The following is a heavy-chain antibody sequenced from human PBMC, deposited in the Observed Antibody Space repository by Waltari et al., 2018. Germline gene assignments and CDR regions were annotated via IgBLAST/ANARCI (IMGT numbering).Heavy chain of an antibody. CDR3: ARALSGGDRPSWFDP. V-gene: IGHV4-38-2*02. CDR1: GYSLSRGNY. CDR2: IYHRGST. Sequence: QVQLQESGPGLVKPSETLSLTCTVSGYSLSRGNYWGWIRQPPGEGLEWIGSIYHRGSTYYSPSLKSRVTISVDTSKNQFSLKLSSVTAADTAVYYCARALSGGDRPSWFDPWGQGTLVTVSS. J-gene: IGHJ5*02. D-gene: IGHD3-10*01.